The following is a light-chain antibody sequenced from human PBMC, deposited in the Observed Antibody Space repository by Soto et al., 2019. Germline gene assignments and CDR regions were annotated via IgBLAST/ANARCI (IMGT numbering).Light chain of an antibody. CDR2: EVT. J-gene: IGLJ1*01. CDR1: SRDVGGYNF. CDR3: SSYSGTNNSV. Sequence: QSALTQPPSASGSPGHSVTISCTGTSRDVGGYNFVSWYQQHPGKAPKLIIYEVTKRPSGVPHRFSGSKSGNTASLTVSGLQAEDEADDYCSSYSGTNNSVFGTGTNVTVL. V-gene: IGLV2-8*01.